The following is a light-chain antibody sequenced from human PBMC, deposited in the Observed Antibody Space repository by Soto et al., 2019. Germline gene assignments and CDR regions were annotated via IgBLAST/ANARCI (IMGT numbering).Light chain of an antibody. CDR1: SSDVGGYNY. J-gene: IGLJ1*01. Sequence: QSALTQPASGSGSAGQSITISCTGTSSDVGGYNYVSWYQQHPGKAPKFMIYDVSNRPSGVSNRFSGSKSGNTASLTICGLQAEDEADYYCCSYTTSNTRQIVFGTGTKVTVL. CDR3: CSYTTSNTRQIV. V-gene: IGLV2-14*01. CDR2: DVS.